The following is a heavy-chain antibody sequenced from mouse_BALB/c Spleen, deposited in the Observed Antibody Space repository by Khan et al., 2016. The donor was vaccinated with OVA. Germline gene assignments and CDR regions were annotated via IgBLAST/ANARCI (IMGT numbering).Heavy chain of an antibody. Sequence: EVQLQESGPGLVKPSQSLSLTCTVTGYSITSGYAWNWIRQFPGNKMEWMGYISYSGVTSYTPSLKSRISITRYKSKHKFFLQLNSVTTEDTATYYCSRGNYYGYYFDYWGQGTTLTVSS. CDR1: GYSITSGYA. D-gene: IGHD1-1*01. CDR2: ISYSGVT. CDR3: SRGNYYGYYFDY. J-gene: IGHJ2*01. V-gene: IGHV3-2*02.